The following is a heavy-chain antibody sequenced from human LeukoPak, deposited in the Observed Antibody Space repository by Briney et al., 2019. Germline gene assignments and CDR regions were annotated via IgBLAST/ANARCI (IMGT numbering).Heavy chain of an antibody. J-gene: IGHJ4*02. CDR3: ARGVARSSKFHFSYYFDY. D-gene: IGHD6-6*01. Sequence: SETLSLTCIVSGGSISSSSYYWGWIRQPPGKGLEWIGSIYHSGSTYYNPSLKSRVTISVDTSKNQFSLNLSSVTAADTAVYYGARGVARSSKFHFSYYFDYWGQGTLVTVSS. V-gene: IGHV4-39*07. CDR2: IYHSGST. CDR1: GGSISSSSYY.